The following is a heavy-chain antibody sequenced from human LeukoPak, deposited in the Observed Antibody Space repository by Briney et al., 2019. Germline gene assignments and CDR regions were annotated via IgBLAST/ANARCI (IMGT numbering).Heavy chain of an antibody. CDR2: ISGSGAST. CDR3: AKKYNTGLDP. J-gene: IGHJ5*02. CDR1: GFTFSSYA. V-gene: IGHV3-23*01. D-gene: IGHD1-14*01. Sequence: GGSLRLSCAASGFTFSSYAMSWVRQAPGKGLEWVSDISGSGASTYYADSVKGRFTISRDNSKNTLYLQVNSLRAEDTAVYYCAKKYNTGLDPWGQGTLVTVSS.